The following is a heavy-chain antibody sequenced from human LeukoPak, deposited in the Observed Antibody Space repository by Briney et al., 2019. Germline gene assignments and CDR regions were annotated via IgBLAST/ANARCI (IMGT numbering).Heavy chain of an antibody. J-gene: IGHJ4*02. CDR2: INYSGTT. Sequence: SQTLSLTCTVSGGSISSDDYYWSWIRQPPGKGLEWIGYINYSGTTSYNPSLKSRITLSIDTSKNQFSLKVNSVTAADTAVYYCASLRGGTPSYWGQGTPVTVSS. D-gene: IGHD3-16*01. CDR3: ASLRGGTPSY. CDR1: GGSISSDDYY. V-gene: IGHV4-61*08.